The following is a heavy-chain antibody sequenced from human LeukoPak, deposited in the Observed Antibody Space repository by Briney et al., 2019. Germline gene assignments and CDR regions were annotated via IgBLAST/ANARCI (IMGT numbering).Heavy chain of an antibody. V-gene: IGHV3-30-3*01. D-gene: IGHD2-21*02. CDR1: GFTFSSYA. CDR3: ARDLAYCGGDCYLDY. J-gene: IGHJ4*02. CDR2: ISYDGSNK. Sequence: GGSLRLSCAASGFTFSSYAMHWVRQAPGKGLEWVAVISYDGSNKYYADSVKGRFTISRDNSKNTLYLQMNSLRAEDTAVYYCARDLAYCGGDCYLDYWGQGTLVTVSS.